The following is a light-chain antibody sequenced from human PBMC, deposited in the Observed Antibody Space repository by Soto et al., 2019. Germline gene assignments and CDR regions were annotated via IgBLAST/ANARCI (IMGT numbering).Light chain of an antibody. CDR3: QSYDSSLGGSV. J-gene: IGLJ2*01. CDR1: SSNIGAGYD. V-gene: IGLV1-40*01. Sequence: QPVLTQPPSVSGAPGQRVTISCTGSSSNIGAGYDVHWYQQLPGIAPKLLISGNSNRSSGVPDRFSGSKSGTSASLAITGLQVEDEADYYCQSYDSSLGGSVFGGGTKVTVL. CDR2: GNS.